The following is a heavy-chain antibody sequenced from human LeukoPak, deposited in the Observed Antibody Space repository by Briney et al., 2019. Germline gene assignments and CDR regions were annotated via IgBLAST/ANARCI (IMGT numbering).Heavy chain of an antibody. CDR1: GYTFTDHG. D-gene: IGHD3-10*01. CDR2: MSVFNGYT. CDR3: ARAVGSTDYYGVDV. Sequence: ASVKVSCKASGYTFTDHGITWVRQARGQGFEWMGWMSVFNGYTKYAEGFQGRVTMTTDTSTRTAHMEMRGLRSDDTAVYYCARAVGSTDYYGVDVWGQGTTVTVSS. J-gene: IGHJ6*02. V-gene: IGHV1-18*01.